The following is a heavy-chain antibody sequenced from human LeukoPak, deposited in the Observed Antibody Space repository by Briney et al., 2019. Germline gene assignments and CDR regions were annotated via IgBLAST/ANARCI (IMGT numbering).Heavy chain of an antibody. CDR1: GFTVSSNY. J-gene: IGHJ5*02. D-gene: IGHD2-2*03. V-gene: IGHV3-66*01. CDR3: ARDHGYCSSTSCYDGWFDP. Sequence: PGGSLRLSCAASGFTVSSNYMSWVRQAPGKGLEWVSVIYSGGSTYYADSVKGRFTISRDNSKNTLYLQMNSLRAEDTAVYYCARDHGYCSSTSCYDGWFDPWGQGTLVTVSS. CDR2: IYSGGST.